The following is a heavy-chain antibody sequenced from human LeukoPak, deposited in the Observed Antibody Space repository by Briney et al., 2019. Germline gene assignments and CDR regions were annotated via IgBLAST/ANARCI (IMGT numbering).Heavy chain of an antibody. V-gene: IGHV4-34*01. J-gene: IGHJ5*02. D-gene: IGHD3-3*01. CDR3: ARGVEYNCFDP. CDR1: GGSFSGYY. CDR2: INHSGST. Sequence: SETLSLTCAVYGGSFSGYYWSWIRQPPGKELEWIGEINHSGSTNYNPSLKSRVTISVDTSKNQFSLKLSSVTAADTAVYYCARGVEYNCFDPWGQGTLVTVSS.